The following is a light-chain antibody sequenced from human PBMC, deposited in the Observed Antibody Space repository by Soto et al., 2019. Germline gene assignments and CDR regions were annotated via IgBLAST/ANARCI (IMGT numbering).Light chain of an antibody. CDR2: GAS. CDR3: QQYNNWPRT. V-gene: IGKV3-15*01. CDR1: QSVSSN. J-gene: IGKJ1*01. Sequence: EIVMTQSPATLSVSPGERGTLSCRASQSVSSNLAWYQQKPGQAPRLLIYGASTRATGIPARFSGSGSGTEFTLTSSRLQSEDFSFYYCQQYNNWPRTCGQGTKGEIK.